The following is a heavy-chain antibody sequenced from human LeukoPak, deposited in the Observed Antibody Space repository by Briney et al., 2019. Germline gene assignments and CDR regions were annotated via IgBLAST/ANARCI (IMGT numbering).Heavy chain of an antibody. D-gene: IGHD3-9*01. Sequence: PGGSLRLSCAASGFTFSIYWMSWVRQAPGKGLEWVSYITDSGSTIHYADSVKGRFTISRDDAKNSLYLQMNSLRAEDTAVYYCARSIGLTGGGVDVWGQGTTVTVSS. V-gene: IGHV3-11*01. CDR2: ITDSGSTI. CDR3: ARSIGLTGGGVDV. J-gene: IGHJ6*02. CDR1: GFTFSIYW.